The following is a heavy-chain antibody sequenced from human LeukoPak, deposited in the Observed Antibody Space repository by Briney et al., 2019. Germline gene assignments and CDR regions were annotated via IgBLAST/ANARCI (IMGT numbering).Heavy chain of an antibody. CDR1: GFTFRSYW. CDR2: INSDGRST. Sequence: TGGSLRLSCAASGFTFRSYWMHWVRQAPGKGLLWVSRINSDGRSTNYADSVKGRFTISRDNAKNTLNLQMNGLRAEDTALYYCARGNGDYVPLFDYWGQGTLVTVSS. V-gene: IGHV3-74*01. D-gene: IGHD4-17*01. CDR3: ARGNGDYVPLFDY. J-gene: IGHJ4*02.